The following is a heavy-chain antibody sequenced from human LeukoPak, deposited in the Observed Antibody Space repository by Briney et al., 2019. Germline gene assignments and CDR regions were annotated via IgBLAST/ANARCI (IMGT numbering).Heavy chain of an antibody. CDR2: IIPIFGTA. J-gene: IGHJ5*02. V-gene: IGHV1-69*05. Sequence: ASVKVSCKASGGTFSSYAISWVRQAPGQGLEWMGGIIPIFGTANYAQKFQGRVTITTDESTSTAYVELSSLRSEDTAVYYCARGGIAARLYNWFDPWGQGTLVTVSS. CDR1: GGTFSSYA. CDR3: ARGGIAARLYNWFDP. D-gene: IGHD6-6*01.